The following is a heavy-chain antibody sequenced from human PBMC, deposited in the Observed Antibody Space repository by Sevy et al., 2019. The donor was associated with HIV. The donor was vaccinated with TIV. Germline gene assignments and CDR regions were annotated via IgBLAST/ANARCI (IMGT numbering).Heavy chain of an antibody. V-gene: IGHV3-23*01. Sequence: GGSLRLSCAASGFTFSTYGLSWVRQAPGKGLEWVSAISGSGGSTYYADSVKGRFTISRDNSKNTLYLKMNSLRAEDTAVYYCATQRGQWIFTAVFDYWGQGTLVTVSS. D-gene: IGHD6-19*01. CDR1: GFTFSTYG. CDR2: ISGSGGST. CDR3: ATQRGQWIFTAVFDY. J-gene: IGHJ4*02.